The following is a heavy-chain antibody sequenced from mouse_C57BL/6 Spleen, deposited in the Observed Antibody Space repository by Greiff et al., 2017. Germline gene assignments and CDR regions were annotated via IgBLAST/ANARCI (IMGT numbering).Heavy chain of an antibody. V-gene: IGHV1-64*01. CDR3: ARTDYDVGD. CDR1: GYTFTSSW. Sequence: QVQLQQPGAELVEPGASVMLSCKASGYTFTSSWRHWVKQRPGQGVAWIGMILPISGSTNYNEKFKSKATLTVDKSASTAYMQLSSLTSEDSAVYYCARTDYDVGDWLQGSTLTVSS. J-gene: IGHJ2*01. CDR2: ILPISGST. D-gene: IGHD2-4*01.